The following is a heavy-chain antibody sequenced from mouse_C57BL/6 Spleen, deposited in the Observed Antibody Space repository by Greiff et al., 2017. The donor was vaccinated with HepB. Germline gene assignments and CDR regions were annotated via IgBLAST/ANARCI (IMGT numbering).Heavy chain of an antibody. CDR3: TTGRRSMMVT. Sequence: EVKLMESGAELVRPGASVKLSCTASGFNIKDDYMHWVKQRPEQGLEWIGWIDPENGDTEYASKFQGKATITADTSSNTAYLQLSSLTSEDTAVYYCTTGRRSMMVTWGQGTTLTVSS. V-gene: IGHV14-4*01. CDR2: IDPENGDT. D-gene: IGHD2-3*01. CDR1: GFNIKDDY. J-gene: IGHJ2*01.